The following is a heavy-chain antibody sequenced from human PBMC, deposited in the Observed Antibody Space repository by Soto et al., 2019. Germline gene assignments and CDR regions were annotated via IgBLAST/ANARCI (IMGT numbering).Heavy chain of an antibody. CDR1: GGSISSSSYY. D-gene: IGHD6-13*01. J-gene: IGHJ5*02. Sequence: SETLSLTCTVSGGSISSSSYYWGWIRQPPGKGLEWIGSIYYSGSTYYNPSLKSRVTISVDTSKNQFSLKLSSVTAADTAVYYCARRRWYSSSFRASPNLVWNWFDPWGQGTLVTVSS. CDR2: IYYSGST. V-gene: IGHV4-39*01. CDR3: ARRRWYSSSFRASPNLVWNWFDP.